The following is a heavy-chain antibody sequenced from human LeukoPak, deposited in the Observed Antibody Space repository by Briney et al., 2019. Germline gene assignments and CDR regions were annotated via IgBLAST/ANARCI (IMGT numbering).Heavy chain of an antibody. CDR3: ARPRSDLYGMDV. CDR1: EFIFSSYE. CDR2: ISGSGNII. J-gene: IGHJ6*02. V-gene: IGHV3-48*03. Sequence: GGSLRLSCIASEFIFSSYEMNWVRQAPGKGLEWVSYISGSGNIIYYADSVKDRFTISRDNAKNSLYLQMNSLRVEDTAVYYCARPRSDLYGMDVWGQGTTVTVSS.